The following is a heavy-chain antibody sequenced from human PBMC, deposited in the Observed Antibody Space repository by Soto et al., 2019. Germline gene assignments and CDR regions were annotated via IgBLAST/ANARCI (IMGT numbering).Heavy chain of an antibody. V-gene: IGHV3-23*01. J-gene: IGHJ5*02. CDR3: ARNSSGRRNWFDP. D-gene: IGHD6-19*01. Sequence: EVQLLESGGGLVQPGGSLRLSCAASGFTFSSYAMSWVRQAPGKGLEWVSAISGSGGSTYYADSVKGRFTISRDNSKNTLYLQRNSLRAEDTAVYYCARNSSGRRNWFDPWGQGTLVTVSS. CDR2: ISGSGGST. CDR1: GFTFSSYA.